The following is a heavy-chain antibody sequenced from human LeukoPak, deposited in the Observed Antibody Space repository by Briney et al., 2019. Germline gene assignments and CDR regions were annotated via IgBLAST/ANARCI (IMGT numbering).Heavy chain of an antibody. V-gene: IGHV3-48*02. D-gene: IGHD5-18*01. CDR1: GFTFSTFS. CDR3: ARDPGYSYALDY. CDR2: ISWGSNVI. J-gene: IGHJ4*02. Sequence: GGSLRLSCSASGFTFSTFSMNWVRQAPGKGLEWLSYISWGSNVIYYADSVKGRFTTSRDDAKNSLFLQMNSLTDEDTAVYYCARDPGYSYALDYWGRGTLVTVSS.